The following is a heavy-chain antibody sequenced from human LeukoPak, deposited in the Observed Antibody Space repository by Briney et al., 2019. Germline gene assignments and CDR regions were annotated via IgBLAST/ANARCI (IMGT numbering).Heavy chain of an antibody. CDR2: VSGRDDST. CDR3: AKWGDYDILTGYYDPDY. V-gene: IGHV3-23*01. Sequence: GGSLRLSCAASGFTFSNYAMSWVRQAPGKGLEWVSAVSGRDDSTYYADSVKGRFTISRDTSKNTLYLQMNSLRAEDTAVYYCAKWGDYDILTGYYDPDYWGQGTRVTVSS. J-gene: IGHJ4*02. CDR1: GFTFSNYA. D-gene: IGHD3-9*01.